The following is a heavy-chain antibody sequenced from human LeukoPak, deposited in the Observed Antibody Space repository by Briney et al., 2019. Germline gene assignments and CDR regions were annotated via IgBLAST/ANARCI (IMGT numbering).Heavy chain of an antibody. CDR3: ARGGGYSYGFGGVYYYYYMDV. Sequence: SETLSLTCTVSGGSISSYYWSWIRQPPGKGLEWIGYIYYSVSTNYNPSLKSRVTISVDTSKNQFSLKLSSVTAADTAVYYCARGGGYSYGFGGVYYYYYMDVWGKGTTVTISS. CDR2: IYYSVST. CDR1: GGSISSYY. D-gene: IGHD5-18*01. J-gene: IGHJ6*03. V-gene: IGHV4-59*01.